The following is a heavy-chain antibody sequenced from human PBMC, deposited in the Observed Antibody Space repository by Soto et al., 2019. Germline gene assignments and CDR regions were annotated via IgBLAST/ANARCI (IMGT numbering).Heavy chain of an antibody. CDR1: GGSFSGYD. CDR3: GPRGAVAPRGY. Sequence: PSETLSLTCAVYGGSFSGYDWTWIRQPPGTGLEWIGEINHSGSTNYNPSLKSRVTISVDTSKNQFSLNLRSVTAADTAVYYCGPRGAVAPRGYWGQGTLVTVSS. J-gene: IGHJ4*02. V-gene: IGHV4-34*01. CDR2: INHSGST. D-gene: IGHD2-15*01.